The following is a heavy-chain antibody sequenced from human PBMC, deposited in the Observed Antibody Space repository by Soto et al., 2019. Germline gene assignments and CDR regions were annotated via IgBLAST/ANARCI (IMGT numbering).Heavy chain of an antibody. D-gene: IGHD2-21*02. Sequence: AQLVQSGAEVKKPGASVRVSCKTSGYPFTDYFIHWVRQAPGQGLEWMGIISLYHHSTSYAQKFQGRLTVTAGTSTTTVYMDLSSLTSEDSAVYWCARELYSCGGDCPYYMDYWGQGTLVTVSS. CDR1: GYPFTDYF. V-gene: IGHV1-46*01. CDR2: ISLYHHST. CDR3: ARELYSCGGDCPYYMDY. J-gene: IGHJ4*02.